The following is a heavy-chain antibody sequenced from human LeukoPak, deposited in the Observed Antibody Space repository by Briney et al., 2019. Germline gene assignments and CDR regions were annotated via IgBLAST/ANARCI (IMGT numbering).Heavy chain of an antibody. J-gene: IGHJ6*02. CDR3: AREPWVTTVTTLYYYGMDV. D-gene: IGHD4-11*01. CDR1: GYTFTSYY. Sequence: ASVKVSCKASGYTFTSYYMHWVRQAPGQGLEWMGIINPSGGSTSYAQKFQGRVTMTRDTSTSTVYMELSSLRSEDTAVYSCAREPWVTTVTTLYYYGMDVWGQGTTVTVSS. V-gene: IGHV1-46*01. CDR2: INPSGGST.